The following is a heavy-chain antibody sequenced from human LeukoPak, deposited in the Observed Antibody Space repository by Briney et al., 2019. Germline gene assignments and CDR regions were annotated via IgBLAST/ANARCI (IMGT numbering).Heavy chain of an antibody. CDR1: GFTFSSYA. V-gene: IGHV3-64*01. CDR3: ARLEAVAGALDY. J-gene: IGHJ4*02. Sequence: GGSLRLSCAASGFTFSSYAMHWARQAPGKGLEYVSAISNNGISTYYANSVKGRFTISRDNSKNTLYLQMGSLRAEDMAVYYCARLEAVAGALDYWGQGTLVTVSS. CDR2: ISNNGIST. D-gene: IGHD6-19*01.